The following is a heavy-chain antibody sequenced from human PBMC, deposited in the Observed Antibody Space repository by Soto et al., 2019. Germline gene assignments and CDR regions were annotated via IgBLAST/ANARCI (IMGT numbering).Heavy chain of an antibody. V-gene: IGHV2-5*01. CDR2: IYYNDDR. D-gene: IGHD5-12*01. CDR3: AHSDGGYEIIYFDF. Sequence: SGPTLVNPTQTLTLTCTFSGFSFSTAGVAVGWIRQTPGGALEWLALIYYNDDRRFSPSLKTRLHITGDTSKNQVVLSLTNVDPGDTATYFCAHSDGGYEIIYFDFWGQGIRVTVSS. CDR1: GFSFSTAGVA. J-gene: IGHJ4*02.